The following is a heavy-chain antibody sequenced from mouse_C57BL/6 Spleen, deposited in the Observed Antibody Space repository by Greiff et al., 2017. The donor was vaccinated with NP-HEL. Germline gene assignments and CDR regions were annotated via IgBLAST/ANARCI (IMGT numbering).Heavy chain of an antibody. CDR1: GYAFSSYW. V-gene: IGHV1-80*01. CDR3: ARWKSNYPGGDV. CDR2: IYPGDGDT. D-gene: IGHD2-5*01. J-gene: IGHJ1*03. Sequence: QVQLQQSGAELVKPGASVKISCKASGYAFSSYWMNWVKRRPGKGLEWIGQIYPGDGDTNYNGKFKGKATLTADKSSSTAYMQLSSLTSEDSAVEFCARWKSNYPGGDVGGTGTTVTVAS.